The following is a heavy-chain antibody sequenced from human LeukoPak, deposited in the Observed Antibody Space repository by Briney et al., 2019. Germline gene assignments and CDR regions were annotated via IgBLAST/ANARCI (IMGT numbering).Heavy chain of an antibody. V-gene: IGHV3-23*01. CDR2: LSGPGGRT. CDR1: RFTFSTYA. Sequence: GGSLRLSCVGSRFTFSTYAMAWVRQAPGKGLEWVSGLSGPGGRTYYADSAKGRFTISRDNSQNTLYLQLDSLRDEDTAVYYCAKFQIWFGERRVFNMWGQRTMLSVFS. CDR3: AKFQIWFGERRVFNM. J-gene: IGHJ3*02. D-gene: IGHD3-10*01.